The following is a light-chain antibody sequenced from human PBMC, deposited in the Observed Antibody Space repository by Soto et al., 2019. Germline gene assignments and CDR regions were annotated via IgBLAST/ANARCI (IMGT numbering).Light chain of an antibody. Sequence: EIVLTQSPATLSLSPGERATLSCRASQSVSSYLAWYQQKPGQAPRLLIYDASNRATGIPARFSGSGSGTDFTLTISSLEPEDFAVYYCQQRSNWPRGVATFGGGTKVEIK. V-gene: IGKV3-11*01. CDR3: QQRSNWPRGVAT. J-gene: IGKJ4*01. CDR2: DAS. CDR1: QSVSSY.